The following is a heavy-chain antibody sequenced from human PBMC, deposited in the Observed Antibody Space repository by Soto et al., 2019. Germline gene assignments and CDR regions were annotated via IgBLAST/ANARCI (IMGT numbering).Heavy chain of an antibody. Sequence: ASVKVSCKASGYTFTSYDINWVRQATGQGLEWMGWMNSNSGNTGYAQKFQGRVTMTRNTSISTAYMELSSLRSEDTAVYYCARERGSTAATQFDYWGQGTLVTVSS. CDR3: ARERGSTAATQFDY. CDR1: GYTFTSYD. V-gene: IGHV1-8*01. J-gene: IGHJ4*02. CDR2: MNSNSGNT. D-gene: IGHD2-15*01.